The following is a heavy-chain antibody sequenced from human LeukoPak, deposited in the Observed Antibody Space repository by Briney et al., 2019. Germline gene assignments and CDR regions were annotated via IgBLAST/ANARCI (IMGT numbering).Heavy chain of an antibody. CDR2: SYHDGCT. CDR1: GGSISSNNW. CDR3: ARDRGGYTYSHDY. J-gene: IGHJ4*02. Sequence: SETLSLTCAVSGGSISSNNWWIWVRQSPEKGLEWIGESYHDGCTNYNPSLKSRVTISMDKSKNQLSLKLNFVTAADTAVYYCARDRGGYTYSHDYWGQGTLVTVSS. D-gene: IGHD5-18*01. V-gene: IGHV4-4*02.